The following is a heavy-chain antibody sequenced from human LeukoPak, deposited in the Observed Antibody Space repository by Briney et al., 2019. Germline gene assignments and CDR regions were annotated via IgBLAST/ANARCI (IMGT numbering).Heavy chain of an antibody. Sequence: SETLSLTCTVSGGSISSYYWSWIRQPPGKGLEWIGYIYYSGNTNYNPSLKSRVTMSVDTSKNQFSLKLSAVTAADTAVYYCARDIVGVTRAFGYWGQGTLATVSS. D-gene: IGHD1-26*01. J-gene: IGHJ4*02. CDR2: IYYSGNT. CDR3: ARDIVGVTRAFGY. CDR1: GGSISSYY. V-gene: IGHV4-59*01.